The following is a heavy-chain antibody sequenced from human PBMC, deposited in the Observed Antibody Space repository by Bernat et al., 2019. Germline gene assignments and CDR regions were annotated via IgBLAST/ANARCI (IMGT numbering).Heavy chain of an antibody. V-gene: IGHV2-5*02. J-gene: IGHJ4*02. D-gene: IGHD6-13*01. CDR3: AHSEVIAAPFDY. CDR1: GFSLSTSGVG. Sequence: QITLKESGPTLVKPTQTPTLTCTFSGFSLSTSGVGVGWIRQPPGKALEWLALIYWDDDKRYSPSLKSRLTITKDTSKNQVALTMTNMDPVDTATYYCAHSEVIAAPFDYWGQGTLVTVSS. CDR2: IYWDDDK.